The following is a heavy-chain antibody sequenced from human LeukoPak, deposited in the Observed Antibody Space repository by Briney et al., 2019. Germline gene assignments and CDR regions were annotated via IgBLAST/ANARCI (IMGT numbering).Heavy chain of an antibody. V-gene: IGHV1-69*10. J-gene: IGHJ5*02. Sequence: SVKVSFKASGGTFISYAISWVRQAPGQGLEWMGRIIPIFGIANYAQKFQGRVTITADKSTSTAYMELSSLRSEDTAVYYCAREPCSSTSCYQNWFDPWGQGTLVTVSS. CDR3: AREPCSSTSCYQNWFDP. D-gene: IGHD2-2*01. CDR2: IIPIFGIA. CDR1: GGTFISYA.